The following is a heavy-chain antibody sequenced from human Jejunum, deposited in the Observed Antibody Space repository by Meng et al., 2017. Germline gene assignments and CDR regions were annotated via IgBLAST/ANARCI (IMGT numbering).Heavy chain of an antibody. D-gene: IGHD6-13*01. CDR2: IKTKFDGGTR. V-gene: IGHV3-15*01. J-gene: IGHJ4*02. CDR1: GFSFTNAW. Sequence: DVQLVQSGGFLVKPGGSLRLSCAASGFSFTNAWMTWVRQAPGKGLEWVGRIKTKFDGGTRDYAAPVKGRFTISRDDSKNTLYLQMNSLKTEDTAVYYCTTIGSSWSHYWGQGTLVTVSS. CDR3: TTIGSSWSHY.